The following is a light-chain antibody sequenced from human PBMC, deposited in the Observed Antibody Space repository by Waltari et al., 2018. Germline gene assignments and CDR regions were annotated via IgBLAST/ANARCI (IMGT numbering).Light chain of an antibody. J-gene: IGKJ4*01. CDR3: QQYNTYWLT. V-gene: IGKV1-5*03. Sequence: DIQMTQSPATLSASVGDSVTITCQASQNINNWLAWYQQKPGKAPKLLIYKASTLESGVPSRFSGSGSGTEFTLTITSLQPDDFATYHCQQYNTYWLTFGGGTKVEIK. CDR1: QNINNW. CDR2: KAS.